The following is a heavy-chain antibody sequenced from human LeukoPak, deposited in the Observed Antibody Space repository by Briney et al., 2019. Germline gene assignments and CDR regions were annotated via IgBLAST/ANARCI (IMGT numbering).Heavy chain of an antibody. D-gene: IGHD4-11*01. CDR3: ARTRGYSNYGLDY. CDR1: GGSISSYY. J-gene: IGHJ4*02. CDR2: IYYSGST. Sequence: SETLSLTCTVSGGSISSYYWSWIRQPPGKGLEWIGYIYYSGSTNYNPSLKSRVTISVDTSKNQFSLKLSSVTAADTAVYYCARTRGYSNYGLDYWGQGTLVTVSS. V-gene: IGHV4-59*01.